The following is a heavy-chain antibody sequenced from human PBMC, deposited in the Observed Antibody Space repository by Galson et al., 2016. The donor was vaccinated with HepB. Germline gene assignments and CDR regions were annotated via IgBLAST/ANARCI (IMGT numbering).Heavy chain of an antibody. CDR2: INQDGSQT. D-gene: IGHD1/OR15-1a*01. J-gene: IGHJ5*02. Sequence: SLRLSCAASGFTFTNYWMCWDRQAPGKGLEWVANINQDGSQTNFVDSLKGRFTISRDNAKNSLYLQMNSLRAEDTAVYYCSSMVRGNSWNPWGQGTLVTVSS. CDR3: SSMVRGNSWNP. CDR1: GFTFTNYW. V-gene: IGHV3-7*01.